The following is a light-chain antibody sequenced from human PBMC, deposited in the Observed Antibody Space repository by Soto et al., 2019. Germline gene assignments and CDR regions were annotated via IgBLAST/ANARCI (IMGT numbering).Light chain of an antibody. J-gene: IGKJ4*01. CDR3: QQYDDWLRLT. V-gene: IGKV3-11*01. CDR2: DAS. CDR1: QSVKTF. Sequence: EIVLTQSPATLSLSPGDRATLSCMASQSVKTFLVWYQQRPGEPPRLLIHDASHRAAGIPARFSGSGSGTELNLTISSLQSEDFAVDFCQQYDDWLRLTFGGGTKVDI.